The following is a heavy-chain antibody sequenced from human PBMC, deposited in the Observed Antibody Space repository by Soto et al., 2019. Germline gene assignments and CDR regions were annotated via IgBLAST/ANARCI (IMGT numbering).Heavy chain of an antibody. D-gene: IGHD2-21*02. CDR1: GFTFSSYG. V-gene: IGHV3-30*18. J-gene: IGHJ3*02. CDR2: ISYDGSNK. CDR3: AKDHCGGDCLGAAFDI. Sequence: QVQLVESGGGVVQPGRSLRLSCAASGFTFSSYGMHWVRQAPGKGLEWVAVISYDGSNKYYADSVKGRFTISRDNSKNTLYLQMNSLRAEDTAVYYCAKDHCGGDCLGAAFDIWGQGTLVTVSS.